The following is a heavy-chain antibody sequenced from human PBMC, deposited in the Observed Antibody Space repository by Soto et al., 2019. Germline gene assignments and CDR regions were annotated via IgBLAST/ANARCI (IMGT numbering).Heavy chain of an antibody. D-gene: IGHD2-2*01. CDR3: ARGVKYQLLTDYYYGIDV. CDR2: INPSGGST. V-gene: IGHV1-46*01. Sequence: GASVKVSFRASGYTFTIYYMHWVRQARVQGLEWMGIINPSGGSTSYAQKFQGRVTMTRDTSTSTVYMELGSLRSEDTAVYYCARGVKYQLLTDYYYGIDVWGQGTTVTVSS. CDR1: GYTFTIYY. J-gene: IGHJ6*02.